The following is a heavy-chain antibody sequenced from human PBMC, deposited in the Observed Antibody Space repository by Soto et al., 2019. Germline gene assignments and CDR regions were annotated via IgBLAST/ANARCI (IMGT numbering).Heavy chain of an antibody. J-gene: IGHJ6*03. CDR3: ARGLSFRPNVVVPIYYYYMDV. V-gene: IGHV1-8*01. CDR1: GYTFTSYD. D-gene: IGHD2-2*01. CDR2: MNPNSGNT. Sequence: ASVKVSCKASGYTFTSYDINWVRQATGQGLEWMGWMNPNSGNTGYAQKFQGRVTMTRNTSISTAYMELSSLRSEDTAVYYCARGLSFRPNVVVPIYYYYMDVWGKGTTVTVSS.